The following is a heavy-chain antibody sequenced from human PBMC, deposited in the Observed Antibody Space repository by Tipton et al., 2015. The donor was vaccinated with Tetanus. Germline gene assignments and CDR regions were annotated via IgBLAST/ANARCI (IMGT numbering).Heavy chain of an antibody. V-gene: IGHV4-31*11. CDR2: IYHSGST. CDR3: ARGPGIASAGLWFDP. CDR1: GGSITSDNHY. Sequence: TLSLTCAVSGGSITSDNHYWSWIRQPPGKGLEWIGYIYHSGSTYYNASLKSRLDISLDTSKNQFSLRLTSVTVADTAVYYYARGPGIASAGLWFDPWGQGTLVTVSS. J-gene: IGHJ5*02. D-gene: IGHD6-13*01.